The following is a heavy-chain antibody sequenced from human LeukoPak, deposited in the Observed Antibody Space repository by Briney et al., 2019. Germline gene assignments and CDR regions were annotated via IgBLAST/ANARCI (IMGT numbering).Heavy chain of an antibody. D-gene: IGHD2-21*02. V-gene: IGHV3-20*04. Sequence: GGPLRLSCAASGFTFGNYGMSWVRQAPGKGLEWVSGINWNGGGTGYADSVEGRFTISRDNAKNSQYLQMNSLRVEDTALYYCARAQTYGDSRLLLDYWGQGTLVTVSS. J-gene: IGHJ4*02. CDR1: GFTFGNYG. CDR3: ARAQTYGDSRLLLDY. CDR2: INWNGGGT.